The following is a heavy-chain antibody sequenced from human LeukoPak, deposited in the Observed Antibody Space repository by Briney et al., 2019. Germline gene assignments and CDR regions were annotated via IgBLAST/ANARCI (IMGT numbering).Heavy chain of an antibody. CDR1: GFTFSSYS. J-gene: IGHJ3*02. D-gene: IGHD3-16*02. V-gene: IGHV3-48*01. Sequence: GGSLRLSCAASGFTFSSYSMNWVRQAPGKGLEWVSYISSSSTIYYADSVKGRFTISRDNAKNSLYLQMNSLRGEDTAVYYCARGGVGYDYVWGSYRGAFDIWGQGTMVTVSS. CDR3: ARGGVGYDYVWGSYRGAFDI. CDR2: ISSSSTI.